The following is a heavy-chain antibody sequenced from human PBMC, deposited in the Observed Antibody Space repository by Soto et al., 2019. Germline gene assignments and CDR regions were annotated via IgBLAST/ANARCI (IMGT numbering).Heavy chain of an antibody. D-gene: IGHD6-19*01. CDR3: AKERSSGRRFDY. V-gene: IGHV3-23*01. CDR2: ISGSGDST. CDR1: GFPFSTYA. J-gene: IGHJ4*02. Sequence: GGSLRLSCAASGFPFSTYAMNWVRQAPGKGLEWVSGISGSGDSTYYADSVKGRFTVSRDNSKNTLYLQMNSLRAEDTAVFYCAKERSSGRRFDYWGQGTLVTVSS.